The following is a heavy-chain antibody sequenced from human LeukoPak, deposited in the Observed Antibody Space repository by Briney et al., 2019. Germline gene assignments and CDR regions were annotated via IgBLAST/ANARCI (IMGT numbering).Heavy chain of an antibody. D-gene: IGHD6-19*01. Sequence: GGSLRLSCVASGFSFSRHWLSWFRQSPGRGLGWVAHINQDGSEKYYVDSVKGGFTISRDNARNSQYLQMNSLRAEDTAVYYCASGGGWVFNNWGQGTLVTVSS. V-gene: IGHV3-7*01. CDR1: GFSFSRHW. CDR3: ASGGGWVFNN. CDR2: INQDGSEK. J-gene: IGHJ4*02.